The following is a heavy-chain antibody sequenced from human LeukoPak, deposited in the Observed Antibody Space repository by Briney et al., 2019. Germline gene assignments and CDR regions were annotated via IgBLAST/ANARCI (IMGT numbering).Heavy chain of an antibody. D-gene: IGHD3-3*01. Sequence: ASVKVSCKASGGTFSSYAISWVRQAPGQGLEWMGGIIPIFGTANYAQKFQGRVTITADESTSTAYMELSSLRSEDTAAYYCAREYDFWSFDIWGQGTMVTVSS. CDR1: GGTFSSYA. CDR2: IIPIFGTA. CDR3: AREYDFWSFDI. J-gene: IGHJ3*02. V-gene: IGHV1-69*13.